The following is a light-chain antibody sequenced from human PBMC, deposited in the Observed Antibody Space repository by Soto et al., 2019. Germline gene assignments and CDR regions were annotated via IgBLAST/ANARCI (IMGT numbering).Light chain of an antibody. CDR3: QERNRWPRGT. J-gene: IGKJ4*01. Sequence: EVVLKQSPAILSLSPGERATLSCRASQSVSVNFAWYQHKPGQAPRPLIYSASDRAPGIPARFSGSGSGTDFTLTISSLEPEDFAVYYCQERNRWPRGTFGAGTKVEIK. CDR2: SAS. CDR1: QSVSVN. V-gene: IGKV3-11*01.